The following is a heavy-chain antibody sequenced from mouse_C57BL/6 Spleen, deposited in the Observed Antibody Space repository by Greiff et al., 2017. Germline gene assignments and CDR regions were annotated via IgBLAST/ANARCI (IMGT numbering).Heavy chain of an antibody. CDR3: PPFDGYYTWFAY. V-gene: IGHV6-3*01. J-gene: IGHJ3*01. CDR2: IRLKSDNYAT. D-gene: IGHD2-3*01. Sequence: EVQLVESGGGLVQPGGSMKLSCVASGFTFSNYWMNWVRQSPEKGLEWVAQIRLKSDNYATHYAESVKGRFTISRDDSKSSVYLQMNNLRAEDTGIYYCPPFDGYYTWFAYWGQGTLVTVSA. CDR1: GFTFSNYW.